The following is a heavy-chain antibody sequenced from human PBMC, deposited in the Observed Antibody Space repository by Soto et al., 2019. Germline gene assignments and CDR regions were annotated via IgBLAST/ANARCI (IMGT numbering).Heavy chain of an antibody. CDR1: VDSFTTYW. CDR2: IDASDSYT. V-gene: IGHV5-10-1*01. CDR3: AGRSLHGGDYGLDV. J-gene: IGHJ6*02. Sequence: GESLKISCKGSVDSFTTYWIVLVRQMPGKGLEWMGRIDASDSYTNYSPSFQGHVTFSADKYIRTAYLQWSSLRASDTAMYYCAGRSLHGGDYGLDVWGQGTTVTVSS. D-gene: IGHD3-16*01.